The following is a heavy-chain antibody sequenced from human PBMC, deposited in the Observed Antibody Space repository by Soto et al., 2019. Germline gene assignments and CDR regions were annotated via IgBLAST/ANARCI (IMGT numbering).Heavy chain of an antibody. J-gene: IGHJ3*02. Sequence: GGSLRLSCAASGFTFSSYGMHWVRRAPGKGLEWVEVISYEGSNKYYAESVKGRFTISKNNSKNTLYLQMNSLIADDTAVYYCAKEQNDYGDPDAFDIWGQGTMVTVSS. D-gene: IGHD4-17*01. CDR1: GFTFSSYG. V-gene: IGHV3-30*18. CDR2: ISYEGSNK. CDR3: AKEQNDYGDPDAFDI.